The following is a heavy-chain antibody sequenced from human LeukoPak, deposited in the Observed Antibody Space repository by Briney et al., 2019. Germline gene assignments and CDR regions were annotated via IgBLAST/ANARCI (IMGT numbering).Heavy chain of an antibody. Sequence: KPSQTLALTCTVSGASVRRYYSSWIRQSPGKGREEVVYSPYSGSANFNPALKSRVSKSVDTSKNQFSLNLRSLPAADTAVYYCAGGGYCSSASCHAPLFDWWGPGILVTVSS. V-gene: IGHV4-59*02. CDR2: SPYSGSA. CDR1: GASVRRYY. CDR3: AGGGYCSSASCHAPLFDW. J-gene: IGHJ4*02. D-gene: IGHD2-2*01.